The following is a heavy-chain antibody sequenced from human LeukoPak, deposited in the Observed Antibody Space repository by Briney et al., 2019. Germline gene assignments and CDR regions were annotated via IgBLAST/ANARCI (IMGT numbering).Heavy chain of an antibody. CDR1: GYTFTSYD. CDR2: ISAYNGNT. D-gene: IGHD3-22*01. CDR3: ASCYYDSSGYFLFDY. J-gene: IGHJ4*02. Sequence: GASVKVSCKASGYTFTSYDINWVRQATGQGLEWMGWISAYNGNTNYAQKLQGRVTMTTDTSTSTAYMELRSLRSDDTAVYYCASCYYDSSGYFLFDYWGQGTLVTVSS. V-gene: IGHV1-18*01.